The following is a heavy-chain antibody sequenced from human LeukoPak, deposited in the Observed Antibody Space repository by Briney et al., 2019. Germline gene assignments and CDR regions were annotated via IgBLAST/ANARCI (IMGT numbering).Heavy chain of an antibody. J-gene: IGHJ4*02. V-gene: IGHV3-30*02. CDR3: AKDYGSGSYFDY. CDR2: IRYDGSNK. CDR1: GFTFSSYG. D-gene: IGHD3-10*01. Sequence: GGSLRLSCAASGFTFSSYGMHWVRQAPGKGLEWVAFIRYDGSNKYYADPVKGRFTISRDNSKNTLYLQMNSLRAEDTAVYYCAKDYGSGSYFDYWGQGTLVTVSS.